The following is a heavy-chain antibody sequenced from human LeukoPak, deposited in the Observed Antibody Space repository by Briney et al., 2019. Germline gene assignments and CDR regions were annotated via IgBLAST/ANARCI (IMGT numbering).Heavy chain of an antibody. D-gene: IGHD3-3*01. CDR2: IYCSGST. CDR3: ARELRFLEWTFIDY. CDR1: GGSISSYY. Sequence: SETLSLTCTVSGGSISSYYWSWIRQPPGKGLEWIGYIYCSGSTNYNPSLKSRVTISVDTSKNQFSLKLSSVTAADTAVYYCARELRFLEWTFIDYWGQGTLVTVSS. J-gene: IGHJ4*02. V-gene: IGHV4-59*01.